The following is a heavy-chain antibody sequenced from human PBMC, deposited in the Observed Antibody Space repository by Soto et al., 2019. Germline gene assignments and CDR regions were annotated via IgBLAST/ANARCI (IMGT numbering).Heavy chain of an antibody. V-gene: IGHV3-21*06. CDR3: VRGMNPLF. CDR2: ISISSSDR. J-gene: IGHJ4*01. CDR1: VFTLRTYT. Sequence: GWSLRLSCASSVFTLRTYTMNWVRQAPGKGLEWVSSISISSSDRYYADSVRGRFTISRDNAKNALYLQMNSLRADDTAVYFCVRGMNPLFGGQGTLVTVS.